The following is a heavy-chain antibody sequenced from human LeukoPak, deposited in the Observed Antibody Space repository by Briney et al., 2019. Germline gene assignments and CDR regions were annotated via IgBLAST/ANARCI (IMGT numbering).Heavy chain of an antibody. J-gene: IGHJ4*02. V-gene: IGHV4-4*02. CDR1: GGSISSSNW. CDR2: IYHSGST. CDR3: ARRAWGYSSSWYFDY. Sequence: PSETLSLTCAVSGGSISSSNWWSWVRQPPGKGLEWIGEIYHSGSTNYNPSLKSRVTMSVDTSKNQFFLRLSSVTASDTAVYYCARRAWGYSSSWYFDYWGQGTRVTVSS. D-gene: IGHD6-13*01.